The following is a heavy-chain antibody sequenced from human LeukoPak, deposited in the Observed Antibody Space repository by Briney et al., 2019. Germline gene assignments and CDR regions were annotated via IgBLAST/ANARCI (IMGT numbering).Heavy chain of an antibody. CDR1: GFTFTNYA. CDR2: ISGDGDNT. Sequence: PGGSLRLSCAASGFTFTNYAMSWVRQAPGKGLEWVSTISGDGDNTYYSDSVKGRFTISRDNSKNTLYLQMNSLRAEDTALYYCAANYDFWSGPHYWGQGTLLSVSS. V-gene: IGHV3-23*01. J-gene: IGHJ4*02. CDR3: AANYDFWSGPHY. D-gene: IGHD3-3*01.